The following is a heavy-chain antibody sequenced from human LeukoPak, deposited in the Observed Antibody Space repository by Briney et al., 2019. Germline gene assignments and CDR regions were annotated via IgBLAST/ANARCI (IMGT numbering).Heavy chain of an antibody. CDR3: ARVHDSSGYLA. V-gene: IGHV3-21*01. CDR2: ISSSSSYI. J-gene: IGHJ5*02. CDR1: GFTFSSYS. Sequence: GGSLRLSCAASGFTFSSYSMNWVRQAPGKGLEWVSSISSSSSYIYYADSVKGRLTISRDNAKNSLYLQMNSLRAEDTAVYYCARVHDSSGYLAWGQGTLVTVSS. D-gene: IGHD3-22*01.